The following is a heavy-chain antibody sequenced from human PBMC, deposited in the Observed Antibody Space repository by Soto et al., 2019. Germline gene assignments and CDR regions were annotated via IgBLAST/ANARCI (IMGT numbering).Heavy chain of an antibody. CDR3: ARDPEYSGSYRTYYFDY. Sequence: QVQLVESGGGVVQPGRSLRLSCAASGFTFSSYGMHWVRQAPGKGLEWVAVIWYDGSNKYYADSVKGRFTISRDNSKNTXYLQMNSLRAEDTAVYYCARDPEYSGSYRTYYFDYWGQGTLVTVSS. J-gene: IGHJ4*02. D-gene: IGHD1-26*01. V-gene: IGHV3-33*01. CDR1: GFTFSSYG. CDR2: IWYDGSNK.